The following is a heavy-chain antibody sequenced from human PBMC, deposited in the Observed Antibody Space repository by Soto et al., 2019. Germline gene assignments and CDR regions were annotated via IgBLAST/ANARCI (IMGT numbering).Heavy chain of an antibody. D-gene: IGHD6-19*01. CDR1: GGSISSYY. Sequence: SETLSLTFTVSGGSISSYYWSWIRQRPGKGLEWIGYIYYSGSTNYNPSLKSRVTISVDTSKNQFSLKLSSVTAADTAVYYCARHWSYSSGWVDYWGQGTLVTVSS. CDR3: ARHWSYSSGWVDY. V-gene: IGHV4-59*08. J-gene: IGHJ4*02. CDR2: IYYSGST.